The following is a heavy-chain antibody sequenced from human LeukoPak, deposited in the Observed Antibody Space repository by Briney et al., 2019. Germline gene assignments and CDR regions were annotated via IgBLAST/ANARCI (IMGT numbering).Heavy chain of an antibody. J-gene: IGHJ6*03. CDR3: ARDPFLSSSWSPRHYYYYYMDV. Sequence: SETLSLTCTVSGYSISSGYYWGWIRQPPGEGLEWIGSIYHGRNTYYNPSLKSRVTISVDTSKNQFSLKLSSVTAADTAVYYCARDPFLSSSWSPRHYYYYYMDVWGKGTTVTVSS. CDR1: GYSISSGYY. D-gene: IGHD6-13*01. V-gene: IGHV4-38-2*02. CDR2: IYHGRNT.